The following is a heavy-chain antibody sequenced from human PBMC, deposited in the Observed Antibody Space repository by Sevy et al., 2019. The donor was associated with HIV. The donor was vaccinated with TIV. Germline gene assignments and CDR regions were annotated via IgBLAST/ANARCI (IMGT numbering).Heavy chain of an antibody. D-gene: IGHD5-12*01. CDR1: GFTFRNAW. CDR3: LKDGTSEYSGYDWGITSDSTDY. CDR2: IKSKSNGGTT. J-gene: IGHJ4*02. V-gene: IGHV3-15*01. Sequence: GGSLRLSCAASGFTFRNAWMTWVRQAPGKGLEWLGRIKSKSNGGTTDYATPVKGRFTISRDDSKNMLYLQMNRLETEDTAVYYCLKDGTSEYSGYDWGITSDSTDYWGQGTLVTVSS.